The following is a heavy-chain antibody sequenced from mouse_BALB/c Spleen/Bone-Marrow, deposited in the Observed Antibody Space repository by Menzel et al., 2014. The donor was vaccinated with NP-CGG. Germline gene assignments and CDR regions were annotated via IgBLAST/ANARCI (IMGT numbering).Heavy chain of an antibody. V-gene: IGHV2-9*02. CDR1: EFSLTTYG. CDR2: IWAGGIT. CDR3: ARGLRLRDHFDY. D-gene: IGHD1-2*01. J-gene: IGHJ2*01. Sequence: VMLVESGPGLVAPSQSLSITCTVSEFSLTTYGVHWVRQPPGKGLEWLGVIWAGGITNYNSALMSRLSISKDNSKSQVFLKMNSLQTDDTAMYYCARGLRLRDHFDYWGQGATLTVSS.